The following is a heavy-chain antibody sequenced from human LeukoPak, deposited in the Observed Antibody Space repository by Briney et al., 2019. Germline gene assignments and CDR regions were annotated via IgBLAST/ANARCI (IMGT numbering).Heavy chain of an antibody. J-gene: IGHJ5*02. V-gene: IGHV4-39*07. D-gene: IGHD4-11*01. CDR3: AKSRLHRSFDP. CDR1: GGSISSSSYY. Sequence: SETLSLTCTVSGGSISSSSYYWGWIRQPPGKGLEWIGSIYYSGSTYYNPSLKSRVTISVDTSKNQFSLKLSSVTAADTAVYYCAKSRLHRSFDPWGQGTLVTVSS. CDR2: IYYSGST.